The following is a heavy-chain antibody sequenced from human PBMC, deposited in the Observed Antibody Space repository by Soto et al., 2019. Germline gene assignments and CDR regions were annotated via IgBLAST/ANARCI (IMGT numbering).Heavy chain of an antibody. V-gene: IGHV3-11*01. D-gene: IGHD6-19*01. Sequence: QVQLVESGVCLVKPGGSLRLSCAASGFSFSYYYMSWIRQAPGKGLDWFSYISSSGSTIYYADSVKGRFTISRDNAKNSLYLQMNSLRAEDTAVYYCARELTAVAGLDDAFDIWGQGTMVTVSS. J-gene: IGHJ3*02. CDR2: ISSSGSTI. CDR1: GFSFSYYY. CDR3: ARELTAVAGLDDAFDI.